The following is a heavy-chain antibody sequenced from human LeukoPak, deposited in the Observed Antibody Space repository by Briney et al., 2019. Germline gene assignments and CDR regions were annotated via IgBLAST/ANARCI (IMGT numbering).Heavy chain of an antibody. CDR1: GGSISSGSYY. V-gene: IGHV4-61*02. Sequence: SQTLSLTCTVSGGSISSGSYYWSWIRQPAGKGLEWIGRIYTSGSTNYNPSLKGRVTISVDTSKNQFSLKLSSVTAADTAVYYCARGATPRSSIAARYYYYFDYWGQGTLVTVSS. CDR3: ARGATPRSSIAARYYYYFDY. J-gene: IGHJ4*02. CDR2: IYTSGST. D-gene: IGHD6-6*01.